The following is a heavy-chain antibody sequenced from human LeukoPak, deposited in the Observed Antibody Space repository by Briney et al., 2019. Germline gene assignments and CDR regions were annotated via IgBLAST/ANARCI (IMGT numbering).Heavy chain of an antibody. Sequence: GGSLRLSCAASGFTFSSYAMSWVRQAPGKGQEWVSAICGSGGSTYYADSVKGRFTISRDNSKNTLYLQMNSLRAEDTAVYYCAKARYQFSGRGYYYGMDVWGKGTTVTVSS. D-gene: IGHD3-10*01. CDR2: ICGSGGST. J-gene: IGHJ6*04. CDR3: AKARYQFSGRGYYYGMDV. CDR1: GFTFSSYA. V-gene: IGHV3-23*01.